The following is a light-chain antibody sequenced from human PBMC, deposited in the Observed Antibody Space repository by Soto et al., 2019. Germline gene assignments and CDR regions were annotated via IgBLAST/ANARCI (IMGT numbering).Light chain of an antibody. CDR3: QQHNSYPWT. J-gene: IGKJ1*01. CDR1: QTITSW. Sequence: DIQMTQSPSTLSASVGDRVTSSCRASQTITSWLAWYQQKPGKAPKLLIYDASSLESGVPSRFSGSGSGTEFTLTISSLQPDDFATYYCQQHNSYPWTFGQGTKLEIK. V-gene: IGKV1-5*01. CDR2: DAS.